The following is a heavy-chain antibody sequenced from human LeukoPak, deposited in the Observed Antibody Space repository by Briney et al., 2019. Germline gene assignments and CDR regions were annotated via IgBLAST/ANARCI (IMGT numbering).Heavy chain of an antibody. D-gene: IGHD3-9*01. CDR2: ISYDGSNK. V-gene: IGHV3-30*18. CDR1: GFTFSSYG. Sequence: GGSLRLSCAASGFTFSSYGMHWVRQAPGKGLEWVAVISYDGSNKFYADSVKGRFTISRDNSKNTLYLQMNSLRAEDTAVYYCAKTAKPGRYFDWLPGDYWGQGILVTVSS. J-gene: IGHJ4*02. CDR3: AKTAKPGRYFDWLPGDY.